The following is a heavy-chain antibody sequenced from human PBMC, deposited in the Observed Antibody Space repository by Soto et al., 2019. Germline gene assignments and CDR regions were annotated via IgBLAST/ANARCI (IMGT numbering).Heavy chain of an antibody. CDR3: ARMYSSGSGWFHP. CDR1: GYSITAGGYY. Sequence: SETLSLTCSVSGYSITAGGYYWSWIRHHPGKGLEWIGSFYSSGSIIYNPSLRSRVSISGDTSSNQFSMSLTSVTAADTARYYCARMYSSGSGWFHPWGQGTLVTVSS. J-gene: IGHJ5*02. D-gene: IGHD6-19*01. V-gene: IGHV4-31*03. CDR2: FYSSGSI.